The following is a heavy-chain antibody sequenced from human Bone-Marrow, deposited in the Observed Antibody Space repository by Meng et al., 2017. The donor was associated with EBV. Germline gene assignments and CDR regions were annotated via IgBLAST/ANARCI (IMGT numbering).Heavy chain of an antibody. CDR1: GRSIRSKLR. Sequence: VQLQVHAVRRGKSVEPLSAHCEVSGRSIRSKLRWCWVSQAPRKRLEWIEEIYRSRRLNHKTNYKHRFNIPVDKIKDEFSLTLSSVLAADTAVYYCAKGGGYYYDSSGFHFEYWGQGTLVTVSS. V-gene: IGHV4/OR15-8*01. J-gene: IGHJ4*02. CDR2: IYRSRRL. CDR3: AKGGGYYYDSSGFHFEY. D-gene: IGHD3-22*01.